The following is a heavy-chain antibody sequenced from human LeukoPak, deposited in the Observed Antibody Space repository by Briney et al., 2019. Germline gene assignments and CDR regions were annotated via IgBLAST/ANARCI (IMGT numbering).Heavy chain of an antibody. CDR1: GFTFSSYA. J-gene: IGHJ4*02. V-gene: IGHV3-23*01. CDR2: ISGSGGST. CDR3: AKVELVAYLHFDY. Sequence: GGSLRLSCAASGFTFSSYAMSGVRQAPGKGLEWVSAISGSGGSTYYADSVKGRFTISRDNSKNTLYLQMNSLRAEDTAVYYCAKVELVAYLHFDYWGQGTLVTVSS. D-gene: IGHD2-8*02.